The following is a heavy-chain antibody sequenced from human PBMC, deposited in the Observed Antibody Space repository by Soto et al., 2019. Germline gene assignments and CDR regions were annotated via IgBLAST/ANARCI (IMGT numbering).Heavy chain of an antibody. CDR2: ISYDGSNK. D-gene: IGHD1-26*01. J-gene: IGHJ4*02. V-gene: IGHV3-30-3*01. CDR3: AREGGSYSGGFDY. Sequence: QVQLVESGGGVVQPGRSLRLSCAASGFTFSSYAMHWVRQAPGKGLEWVAVISYDGSNKYYADSVKGRFTISRDNSKNKLYLQMNSLRAEDTAVYYCAREGGSYSGGFDYWGQGTLVTVAS. CDR1: GFTFSSYA.